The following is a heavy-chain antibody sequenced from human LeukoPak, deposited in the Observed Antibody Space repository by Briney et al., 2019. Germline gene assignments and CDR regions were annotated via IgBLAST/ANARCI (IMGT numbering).Heavy chain of an antibody. Sequence: GGSLRLSCAASGFTFSSYAMSWVRQAPGKGLEWVSAISGSGGSTYHADSVKGRFTISRDNSKNTLYLQMNSLRAEDTAVYYCARHLNNCGDDCYIFDYWGQGTLVTVSS. CDR2: ISGSGGST. CDR1: GFTFSSYA. D-gene: IGHD2-21*01. CDR3: ARHLNNCGDDCYIFDY. J-gene: IGHJ4*02. V-gene: IGHV3-23*01.